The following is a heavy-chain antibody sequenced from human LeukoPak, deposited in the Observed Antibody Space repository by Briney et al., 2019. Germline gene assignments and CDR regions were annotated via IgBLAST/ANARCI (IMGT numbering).Heavy chain of an antibody. Sequence: SETLSLTCTVSGGSVSSYYWSWIRQPPEKGLEWIGEINHSGSTNYNPSLKSRVTISVDTSKNQFSLKLSSVTAADTAVYYCARRFGYYGSVNWFDPWGQGTLVTVSS. CDR2: INHSGST. CDR1: GGSVSSYY. CDR3: ARRFGYYGSVNWFDP. D-gene: IGHD3-10*01. J-gene: IGHJ5*02. V-gene: IGHV4-34*01.